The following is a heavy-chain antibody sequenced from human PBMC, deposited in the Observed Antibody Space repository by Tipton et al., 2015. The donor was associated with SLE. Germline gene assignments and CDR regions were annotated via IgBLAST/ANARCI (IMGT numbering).Heavy chain of an antibody. CDR2: AYLGADT. J-gene: IGHJ5*02. Sequence: TLSLTCSVSNYSINSDYCWGWIRQPPGKGLEWIGCAYLGADTYYNPSLQSRVSISVDTSKNQFSLKLRSVTAADTAVYYCARATPLFNWFDPWGQGTLVTVSS. CDR1: NYSINSDYC. V-gene: IGHV4-38-2*02. D-gene: IGHD2-15*01. CDR3: ARATPLFNWFDP.